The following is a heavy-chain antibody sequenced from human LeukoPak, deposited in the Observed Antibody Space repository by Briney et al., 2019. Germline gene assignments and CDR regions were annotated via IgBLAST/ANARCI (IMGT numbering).Heavy chain of an antibody. J-gene: IGHJ4*02. CDR1: GFTFSYYA. Sequence: PGGSLRLSCAASGFTFSYYAIHWVRQAPGKGLEWVAVISYDGSNRNFADSVKGRFTISRDNSKNTLSLQMSRLRVEDTAVYYCARGEYYYDTSGPYYWGQGTLVTVSS. V-gene: IGHV3-30-3*01. CDR3: ARGEYYYDTSGPYY. D-gene: IGHD3-22*01. CDR2: ISYDGSNR.